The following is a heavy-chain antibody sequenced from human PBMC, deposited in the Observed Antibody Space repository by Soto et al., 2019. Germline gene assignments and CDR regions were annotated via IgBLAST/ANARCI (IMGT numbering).Heavy chain of an antibody. CDR3: AKDRGGRGPFDP. D-gene: IGHD1-26*01. V-gene: IGHV4-59*02. J-gene: IGHJ5*01. CDR2: VYSSGTT. Sequence: SETLSLTCRVSNVSVSGSYWAWIRQPPGKGLEWIGWVYSSGTTKYNPSLKSRVTISMDTSKNEVFLKLTSVTTSDTAVYFCAKDRGGRGPFDPWGQGTLVTVSS. CDR1: NVSVSGSY.